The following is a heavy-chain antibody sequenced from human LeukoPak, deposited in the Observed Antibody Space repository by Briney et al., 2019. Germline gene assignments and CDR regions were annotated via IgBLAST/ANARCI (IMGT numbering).Heavy chain of an antibody. Sequence: SETLSLTCTVSGGSINSYYWSWIRQPPGKGLEWIAYIYYSGSTNYNPSLKSRVTISVDTSKNQFSLKLSSVTAADTAVYFCARNNYVPHFYGLDVWGQGTTVTVSS. CDR2: IYYSGST. D-gene: IGHD4-11*01. J-gene: IGHJ6*02. V-gene: IGHV4-59*01. CDR3: ARNNYVPHFYGLDV. CDR1: GGSINSYY.